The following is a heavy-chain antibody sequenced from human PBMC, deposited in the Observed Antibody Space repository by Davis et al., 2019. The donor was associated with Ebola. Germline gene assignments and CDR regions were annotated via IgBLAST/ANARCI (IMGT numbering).Heavy chain of an antibody. Sequence: PGGSLRPSCQASGFIFRSYVMSWVRQAPGKGLEWVSTLGLSADTYYADSVKGRFTISRDNSRNTLYLQMNGLRVEDTAIYYCAKDTSNIWFDVWGQGTMVTVSS. CDR2: LGLSADT. CDR3: AKDTSNIWFDV. CDR1: GFIFRSYV. J-gene: IGHJ3*01. V-gene: IGHV3-23*01. D-gene: IGHD1-26*01.